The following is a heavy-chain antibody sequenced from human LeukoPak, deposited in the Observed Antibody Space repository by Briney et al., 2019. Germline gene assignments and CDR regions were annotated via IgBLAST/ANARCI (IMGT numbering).Heavy chain of an antibody. CDR1: GYSFTSYW. CDR3: ARLDCSGGSCYSLDY. D-gene: IGHD2-15*01. Sequence: GESLKISCKGSGYSFTSYWIGWVRQMPGKGLEWMGIIYPGDSDTRYSPSFQGQVTISADKSISTAYLQWSSPKASDTAMYYCARLDCSGGSCYSLDYWGQGTLVTVSS. CDR2: IYPGDSDT. J-gene: IGHJ4*02. V-gene: IGHV5-51*01.